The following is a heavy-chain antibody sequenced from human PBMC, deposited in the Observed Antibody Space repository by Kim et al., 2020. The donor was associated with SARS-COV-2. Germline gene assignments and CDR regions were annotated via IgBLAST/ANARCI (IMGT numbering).Heavy chain of an antibody. J-gene: IGHJ4*02. D-gene: IGHD2-15*01. Sequence: SETLSLTCAVYGGSFSGYYWSWIRQPPGKGLEWIGEINHSGSTNYNPSLKSRVNISVDTSKNQFSLKLSSVTAADTAVYYCARGRRVEVAARVKAYFDYWGQGTLVTVSS. CDR2: INHSGST. CDR1: GGSFSGYY. CDR3: ARGRRVEVAARVKAYFDY. V-gene: IGHV4-34*01.